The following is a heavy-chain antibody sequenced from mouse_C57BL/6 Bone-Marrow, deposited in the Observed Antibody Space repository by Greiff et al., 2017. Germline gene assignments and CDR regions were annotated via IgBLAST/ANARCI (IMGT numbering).Heavy chain of an antibody. V-gene: IGHV5-16*01. Sequence: EVKLVESEGGLVQPGSSMKLSCTASGFTFSDYYMAWVRQVPEKGLEWVANINYDGSRTYYLDALKSRFIISRDTANNILYLQMSSLKSEDAATYYCARGYGSSYWYFDYWGTGTTVTVSS. D-gene: IGHD1-1*01. CDR2: INYDGSRT. CDR3: ARGYGSSYWYFDY. CDR1: GFTFSDYY. J-gene: IGHJ1*03.